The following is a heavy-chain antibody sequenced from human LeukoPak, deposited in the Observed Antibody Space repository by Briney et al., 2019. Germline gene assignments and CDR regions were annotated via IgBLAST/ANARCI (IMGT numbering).Heavy chain of an antibody. V-gene: IGHV3-66*01. CDR2: IYSGGST. CDR1: GFTFSSYA. CDR3: ARRLEYSGSKGVFDY. Sequence: GGSLRLSCAASGFTFSSYAMSWVRQAPGKGLEWVSIIYSGGSTSYADSVKGRFTISRDNSKNTPYLQMNSLRAEDTAVYYCARRLEYSGSKGVFDYWGQGTLVTVSS. D-gene: IGHD1-26*01. J-gene: IGHJ4*02.